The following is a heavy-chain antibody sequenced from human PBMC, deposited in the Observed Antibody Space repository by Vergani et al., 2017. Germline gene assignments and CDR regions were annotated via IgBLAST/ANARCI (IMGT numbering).Heavy chain of an antibody. Sequence: EVQLVESGGGLVQPGRSLRLSCAASGFTFDDYAMHWVRQAPGKGLEWVSGISWNSGSVAYAGSVKCRFTISRDNAKNSLYLQMNSLRAEDTALYYCAKGPYYEIFTGYIGDWGQGTLVTVSS. CDR3: AKGPYYEIFTGYIGD. V-gene: IGHV3-9*01. CDR2: ISWNSGSV. CDR1: GFTFDDYA. D-gene: IGHD3-9*01. J-gene: IGHJ4*02.